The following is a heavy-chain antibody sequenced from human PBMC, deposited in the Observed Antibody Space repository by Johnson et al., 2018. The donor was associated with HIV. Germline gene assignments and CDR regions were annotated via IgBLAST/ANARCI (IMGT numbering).Heavy chain of an antibody. CDR1: GFTFSSYA. J-gene: IGHJ3*02. D-gene: IGHD3-16*01. CDR2: ISYDGSNK. V-gene: IGHV3-30*04. CDR3: AKDFVAFWGRPADAFDI. Sequence: VQLVESGGGVVQPGRSLRLSCAASGFTFSSYAMHWVRQAPGKGLEWVAVISYDGSNKYYADSVKGRFTSSRDNSKNTLYLQMNSLRVEDTAVYYCAKDFVAFWGRPADAFDIWGQGTMVTVSS.